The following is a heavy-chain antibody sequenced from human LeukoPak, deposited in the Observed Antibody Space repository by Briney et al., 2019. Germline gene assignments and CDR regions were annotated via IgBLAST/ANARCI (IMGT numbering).Heavy chain of an antibody. J-gene: IGHJ4*02. CDR1: GFSLSTSGVG. Sequence: GPTLVRPTQAVTLTSTYSGFSLSTSGVGVGLIRQPPGKALEWLALIYWDDDKRYSPSLKSRLTITEDTSKNQVVLTMTNMDPVDTATYYCAHVGIQLWLGYWGQGTLVTVSS. CDR2: IYWDDDK. V-gene: IGHV2-5*02. D-gene: IGHD5-18*01. CDR3: AHVGIQLWLGY.